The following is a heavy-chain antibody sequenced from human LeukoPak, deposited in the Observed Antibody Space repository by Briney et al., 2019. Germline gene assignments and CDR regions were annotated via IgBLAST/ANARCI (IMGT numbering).Heavy chain of an antibody. J-gene: IGHJ4*02. CDR2: IYYSGST. D-gene: IGHD3-22*01. CDR3: AREGRGEVYYDSSGPIAVGYFDY. Sequence: SETLSLTCTVSGGSISSSSYYWGWIRQPPGKGLEWIGSIYYSGSTYYNPSLKSRVTISVDTSKNQFSLKLSSVTAADTAVYYCAREGRGEVYYDSSGPIAVGYFDYWGQGTLVTVSS. V-gene: IGHV4-39*07. CDR1: GGSISSSSYY.